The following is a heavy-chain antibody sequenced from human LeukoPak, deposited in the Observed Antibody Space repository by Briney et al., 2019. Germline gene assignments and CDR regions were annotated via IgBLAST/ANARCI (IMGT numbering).Heavy chain of an antibody. Sequence: PSETLSLTCTVSGGSISSHYWSWIRQPPGKGLEWIGYIYYSGSTNYNPSLKSRVTISVDTSKNQFSLKLSSVTAADTAVYYCARADSSSWYGFDYWGQGTLVTVSS. CDR2: IYYSGST. CDR1: GGSISSHY. V-gene: IGHV4-59*11. J-gene: IGHJ4*02. CDR3: ARADSSSWYGFDY. D-gene: IGHD6-13*01.